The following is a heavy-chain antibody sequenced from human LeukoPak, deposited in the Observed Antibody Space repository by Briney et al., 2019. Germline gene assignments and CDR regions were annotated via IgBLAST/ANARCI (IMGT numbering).Heavy chain of an antibody. CDR2: ISSSSNAV. V-gene: IGHV3-48*04. J-gene: IGHJ5*01. D-gene: IGHD3-22*01. CDR1: GFTFSSYA. CDR3: VKDSGYYDTSGKGWFAF. Sequence: GGSLRLSCAASGFTFSSYAMSWVRQAPGKGLEWVSYISSSSNAVYYADSVKGRFTISRDNAKNSLSLQMNSLRAEDTAVYYCVKDSGYYDTSGKGWFAFWGQGTLVTVSS.